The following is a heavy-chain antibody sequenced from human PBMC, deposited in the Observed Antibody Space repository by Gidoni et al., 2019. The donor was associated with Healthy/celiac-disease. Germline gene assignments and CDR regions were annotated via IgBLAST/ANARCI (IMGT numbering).Heavy chain of an antibody. Sequence: EVQLLESGGGVVQPGGSLNLPCAVSGFPFSSDAMSWVRLAPGKGLEGVSAISGSGGSTYYADSVKGRFTISRDNSKNTLYLQMNSLRAEDTAVYYCAKPLNPKTTSHRWGDAFDIWGQGTMVTVSS. CDR3: AKPLNPKTTSHRWGDAFDI. CDR1: GFPFSSDA. CDR2: ISGSGGST. V-gene: IGHV3-23*01. J-gene: IGHJ3*02. D-gene: IGHD2-2*01.